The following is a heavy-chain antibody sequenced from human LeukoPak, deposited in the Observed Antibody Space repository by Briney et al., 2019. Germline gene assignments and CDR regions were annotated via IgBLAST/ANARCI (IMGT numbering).Heavy chain of an antibody. V-gene: IGHV3-53*01. Sequence: GGSLRLSCAASGFNFGSYAMSWVRQAPGKGLEWVSVIYSGGSTYYADSVKGRFTISRDNSKNTLYLQMNSLRAEDTAVYYCARDHYGSGSFGWFDPWGQGTLVTVSS. J-gene: IGHJ5*02. CDR1: GFNFGSYA. D-gene: IGHD3-10*01. CDR2: IYSGGST. CDR3: ARDHYGSGSFGWFDP.